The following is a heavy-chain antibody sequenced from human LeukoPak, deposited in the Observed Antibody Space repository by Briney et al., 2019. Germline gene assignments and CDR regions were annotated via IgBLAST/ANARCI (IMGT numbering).Heavy chain of an antibody. J-gene: IGHJ3*01. Sequence: SETLSLTRAVYGGSFSTYYWNWIRQPPGKGLEWIGEINHSGSTNYNPSLKTRVTISIDTSKNQFSLKLSSVTAADTAVYYCARPSPPLVTWGQGTMVTVSS. CDR1: GGSFSTYY. CDR2: INHSGST. CDR3: ARPSPPLVT. D-gene: IGHD2/OR15-2a*01. V-gene: IGHV4-34*01.